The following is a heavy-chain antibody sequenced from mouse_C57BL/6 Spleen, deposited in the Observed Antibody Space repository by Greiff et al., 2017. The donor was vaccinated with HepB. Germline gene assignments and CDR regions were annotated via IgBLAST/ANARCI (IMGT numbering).Heavy chain of an antibody. D-gene: IGHD2-4*01. V-gene: IGHV5-17*01. CDR2: ISSGSSTI. J-gene: IGHJ1*03. CDR1: GFTFSDYG. Sequence: EVQVVESGGGLVKPGGSLKLSCAASGFTFSDYGMHWVRQAPEKGLEWVAYISSGSSTIYYADTVKGRFTISRDNAKNTLFLQMTSLRSEDTAMYYCARDRNYYDYDGWYFDVWGTGTTVTVSS. CDR3: ARDRNYYDYDGWYFDV.